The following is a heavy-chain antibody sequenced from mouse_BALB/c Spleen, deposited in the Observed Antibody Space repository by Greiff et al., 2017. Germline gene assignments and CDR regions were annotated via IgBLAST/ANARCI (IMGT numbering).Heavy chain of an antibody. J-gene: IGHJ4*01. Sequence: EVQVVESGPDLVKPSQSLSLTCTVTGYSITSGYSWPWIRQFPGNKLEWMGYIHYSGSTNYNPSLKSRISITRDTSKNQFFLQLNSVTTEDTATYYCARTLYYGNYNAMDYWGQGTSVTVSS. V-gene: IGHV3-1*02. D-gene: IGHD2-1*01. CDR2: IHYSGST. CDR3: ARTLYYGNYNAMDY. CDR1: GYSITSGYS.